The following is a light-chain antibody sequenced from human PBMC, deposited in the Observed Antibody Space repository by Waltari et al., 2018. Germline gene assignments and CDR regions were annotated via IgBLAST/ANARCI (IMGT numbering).Light chain of an antibody. Sequence: QTVVTQEPPLSVSPGGTVTLTCALSSGSVSSTSYPTWYQQTPGQPPRTLVYKGISRSSGVPDRFSGSILGNTAALTITGAQADDESDYYCSMYMGSGVWVFGGGTKLTVL. CDR1: SGSVSSTSY. CDR3: SMYMGSGVWV. J-gene: IGLJ3*02. CDR2: KGI. V-gene: IGLV8-61*01.